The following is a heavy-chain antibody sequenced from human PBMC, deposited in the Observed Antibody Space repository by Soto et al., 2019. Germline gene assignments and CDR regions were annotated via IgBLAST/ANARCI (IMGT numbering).Heavy chain of an antibody. Sequence: ASVKVSCKVSGYTLTELSMHWVRQAPGKELEWMGGFDPEDGETIYAQKFQGRVTMTEDTSTDTAYMELSSLRPEDTAVYYCAIRMVRGVINDYWGQGTLVTVSS. CDR1: GYTLTELS. CDR3: AIRMVRGVINDY. D-gene: IGHD3-10*01. CDR2: FDPEDGET. V-gene: IGHV1-24*01. J-gene: IGHJ4*02.